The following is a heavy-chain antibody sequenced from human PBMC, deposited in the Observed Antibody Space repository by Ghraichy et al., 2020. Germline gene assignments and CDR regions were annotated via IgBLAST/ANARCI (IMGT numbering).Heavy chain of an antibody. D-gene: IGHD6-19*01. Sequence: GGSLRLSCAASGFTVSSNYMSWVRQAPGKGLEWVSVIYSGGSTYYADSVKGRFTISRDNSKNTLYLQMNSLEAQDTAVYYCAGQEYCSGFYYYYMDVWGKGTTVTVSS. CDR2: IYSGGST. V-gene: IGHV3-66*04. J-gene: IGHJ6*03. CDR1: GFTVSSNY. CDR3: AGQEYCSGFYYYYMDV.